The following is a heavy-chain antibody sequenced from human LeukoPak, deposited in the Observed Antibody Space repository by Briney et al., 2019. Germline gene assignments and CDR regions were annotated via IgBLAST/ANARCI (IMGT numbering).Heavy chain of an antibody. D-gene: IGHD1-7*01. CDR1: GFTFTKYW. V-gene: IGHV3-7*01. CDR2: IKQDGSDK. Sequence: PGGSLRLSCAASGFTFTKYWMTWVRQAPGKGLEWVGNIKQDGSDKNYMDSVKGRFTISRDNTKNSVYLQMSSLRAEDTAVYYCARMNYVSSGWGAPFDYWGQGTLVTVSS. CDR3: ARMNYVSSGWGAPFDY. J-gene: IGHJ4*02.